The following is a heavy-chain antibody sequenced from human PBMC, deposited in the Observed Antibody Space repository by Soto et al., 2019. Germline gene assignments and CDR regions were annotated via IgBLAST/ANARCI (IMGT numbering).Heavy chain of an antibody. J-gene: IGHJ4*02. D-gene: IGHD6-19*01. Sequence: KGPEWLAVIYYDGSNEDYADSVEGRFTISRDNSKNTLYLQMNSLRAEDTAVYYCARARLMYSTGWYPFDYWGQGALVTVSS. CDR3: ARARLMYSTGWYPFDY. V-gene: IGHV3-33*01. CDR2: IYYDGSNE.